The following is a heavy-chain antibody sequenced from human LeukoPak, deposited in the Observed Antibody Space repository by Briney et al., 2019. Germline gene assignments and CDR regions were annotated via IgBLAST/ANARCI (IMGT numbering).Heavy chain of an antibody. V-gene: IGHV3-30-3*01. CDR1: GFTFSNAW. CDR3: ARDSPESWFDP. D-gene: IGHD1-14*01. Sequence: GGSLRLSCAASGFTFSNAWMSWVRQAPGKGLEWVAVISYDGSNKYYADSVKGRFTISRDNSKNTLYLQMNSLRAEDTAVYYCARDSPESWFDPWGQGTLVTVSS. J-gene: IGHJ5*02. CDR2: ISYDGSNK.